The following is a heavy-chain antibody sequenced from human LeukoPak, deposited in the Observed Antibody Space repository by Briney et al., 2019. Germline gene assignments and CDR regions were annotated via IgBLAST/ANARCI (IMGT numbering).Heavy chain of an antibody. D-gene: IGHD7-27*01. CDR1: GYSFTGYY. J-gene: IGHJ4*02. V-gene: IGHV1-2*02. CDR2: INPNSGGT. Sequence: GASVKVSCKASGYSFTGYYMHWVRQAPGQGLERMGWINPNSGGTNFAQKFQGRVTMTRDTSINTAYMELSRLRSDDTAVYYCARSDKLGYPDYWGQGTLVTVSS. CDR3: ARSDKLGYPDY.